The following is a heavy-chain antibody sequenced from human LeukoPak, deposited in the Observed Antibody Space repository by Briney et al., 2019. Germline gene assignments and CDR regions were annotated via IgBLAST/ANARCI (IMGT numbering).Heavy chain of an antibody. V-gene: IGHV3-48*01. CDR3: ARDPIRGTYRTFDC. J-gene: IGHJ4*02. CDR2: ISSGSNTI. Sequence: PGGSLRLSCTASGFSFSTYSMNWVRQAPGKGLEWVSYISSGSNTIYYADSVKGRFTISRDNAKNSLYLQMNSLRAEDTAVYYCARDPIRGTYRTFDCWGQGTLVTVSS. CDR1: GFSFSTYS.